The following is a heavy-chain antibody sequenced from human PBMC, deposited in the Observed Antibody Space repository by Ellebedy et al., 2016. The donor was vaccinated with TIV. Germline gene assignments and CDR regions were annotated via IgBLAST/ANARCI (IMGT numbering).Heavy chain of an antibody. CDR2: IKQDGSER. Sequence: GESLKISCATSGFTFSTYWMSWVRQTPGKGLEWVANIKQDGSERYYVDSVKGRFTISRDSAKSALYLQMNRLRAEDTAVYYCARSHSGDTGMVLSYFYYGLDVWGQGTAVTVSS. J-gene: IGHJ6*02. V-gene: IGHV3-7*04. CDR3: ARSHSGDTGMVLSYFYYGLDV. D-gene: IGHD5-18*01. CDR1: GFTFSTYW.